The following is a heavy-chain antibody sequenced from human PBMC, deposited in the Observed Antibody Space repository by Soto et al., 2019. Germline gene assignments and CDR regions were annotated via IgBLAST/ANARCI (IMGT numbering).Heavy chain of an antibody. D-gene: IGHD2-8*01. CDR2: INPNSGGT. CDR3: ARGYCTNGVCPRDYYYYYMDV. Sequence: RASVKVSCKASGYTFTGYYMHWVRQAPGQGLEWMGWINPNSGGTNYAQKFQGWVTMTRDTSISTAYMELSRLRSDDTAVYYCARGYCTNGVCPRDYYYYYMDVWGKGTTVTVSS. V-gene: IGHV1-2*04. J-gene: IGHJ6*03. CDR1: GYTFTGYY.